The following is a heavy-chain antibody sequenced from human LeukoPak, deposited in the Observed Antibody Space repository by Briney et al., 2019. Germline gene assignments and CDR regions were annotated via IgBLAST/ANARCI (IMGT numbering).Heavy chain of an antibody. D-gene: IGHD4-17*01. J-gene: IGHJ6*03. CDR1: GYTFTSYG. V-gene: IGHV1-18*01. Sequence: EASVKVSCKASGYTFTSYGISWVRQAPGQGLEWMGWISAYNGNTNYAQKLQGRVTMTTDTSTSTAYMELRSLRSDDTAVYYCARGVTTPLDYYYYMDVWGKGTTVTVSS. CDR3: ARGVTTPLDYYYYMDV. CDR2: ISAYNGNT.